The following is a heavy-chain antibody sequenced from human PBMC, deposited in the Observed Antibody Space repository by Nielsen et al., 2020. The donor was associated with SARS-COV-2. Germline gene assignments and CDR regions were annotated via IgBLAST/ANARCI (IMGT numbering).Heavy chain of an antibody. V-gene: IGHV3-49*03. Sequence: GESLKISCTASGFTFGDYAMSWFRQAPGKGLEWVGFIRSKAYGGTTEYAASVKGRFTISRDDSKSIAYLQMNSLKTEDTAVYYCTRDIATVTTWNYYYYYMYVWGKGTTVTVSS. D-gene: IGHD4-17*01. CDR2: IRSKAYGGTT. CDR1: GFTFGDYA. J-gene: IGHJ6*03. CDR3: TRDIATVTTWNYYYYYMYV.